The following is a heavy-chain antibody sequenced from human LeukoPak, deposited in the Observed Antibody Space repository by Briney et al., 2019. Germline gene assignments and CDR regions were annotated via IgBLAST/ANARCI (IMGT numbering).Heavy chain of an antibody. Sequence: GGSLRLSCSASGFTFSSYSMNWVRQAPGKGLEWVSSISSSSYIYYADSVKGRFTISRDNAKNSLYLQMNSLRAEDTAVYYCARLAFPHRGPTDYWGQGTLVTVSS. J-gene: IGHJ4*02. CDR1: GFTFSSYS. CDR3: ARLAFPHRGPTDY. CDR2: ISSSSYI. V-gene: IGHV3-21*01.